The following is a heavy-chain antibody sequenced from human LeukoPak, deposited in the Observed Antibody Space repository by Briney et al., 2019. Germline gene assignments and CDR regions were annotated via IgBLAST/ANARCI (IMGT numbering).Heavy chain of an antibody. V-gene: IGHV4-59*11. D-gene: IGHD7-27*01. Sequence: SETLSLTCNVSGDSISGPYWNWIRQPPGKGLEWIGHISYSGSTNYNPSLKSRVTISVDTSKNQFSLRLSSVTAADTAVYYCARDGEGDEGWDYWGQGTLVTVSS. J-gene: IGHJ4*02. CDR2: ISYSGST. CDR3: ARDGEGDEGWDY. CDR1: GDSISGPY.